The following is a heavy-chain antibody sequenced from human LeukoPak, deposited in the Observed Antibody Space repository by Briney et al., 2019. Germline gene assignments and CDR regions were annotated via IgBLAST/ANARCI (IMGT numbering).Heavy chain of an antibody. V-gene: IGHV4-39*01. CDR3: ARSPNYYYMDV. Sequence: SETLSLTCSLSGGSISSSSSYWGWIRQPPGKGLEWIGSMYYSGTTYYNPSLKSRVTISVDASKNQFSLRLSSVTAAGTAVYYCARSPNYYYMDVWGKGTTVTVSS. CDR2: MYYSGTT. J-gene: IGHJ6*03. D-gene: IGHD5-24*01. CDR1: GGSISSSSSY.